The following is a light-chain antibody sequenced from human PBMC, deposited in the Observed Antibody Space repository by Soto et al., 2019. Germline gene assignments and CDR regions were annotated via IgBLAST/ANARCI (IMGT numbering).Light chain of an antibody. CDR2: GSD. J-gene: IGLJ2*01. CDR1: SSNIGSNT. CDR3: AAWDDSLNGVV. Sequence: QSVLTQPPSASGTPGQRVTISCSGSSSNIGSNTVNWYHQLPGTAPKLLIYGSDQRPSGVPDRFYGPKPGTSASLAISGLLSEGEADYYCAAWDDSLNGVVFGGGTQLTV. V-gene: IGLV1-44*01.